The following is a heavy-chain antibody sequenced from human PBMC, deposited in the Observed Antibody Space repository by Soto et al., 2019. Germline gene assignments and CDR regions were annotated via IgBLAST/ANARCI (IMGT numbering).Heavy chain of an antibody. CDR1: GGSISSYY. J-gene: IGHJ6*02. D-gene: IGHD1-26*01. CDR2: IYYSGST. V-gene: IGHV4-59*01. Sequence: LSLTCTVSGGSISSYYWSWIRQPPGKGLEWIGYIYYSGSTNYNPSLKSRVTISVDTSKNRFSLKLSSVTAADTAVYYCARDGGTFDYYYYGMDVWGQGTTVTVSS. CDR3: ARDGGTFDYYYYGMDV.